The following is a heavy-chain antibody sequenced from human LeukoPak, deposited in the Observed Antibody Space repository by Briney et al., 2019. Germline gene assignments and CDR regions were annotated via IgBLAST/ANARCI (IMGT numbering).Heavy chain of an antibody. CDR1: GGTFSSYA. J-gene: IGHJ6*03. CDR3: AQRNSSSWSGYYYYYMDV. Sequence: ASVKVSCKASGGTFSSYAISWVRQAPGQGLEWMGGIIPIFGAANYAQKFQGRVTITADESTSTAYMELSSLRSEDTAVYYYAQRNSSSWSGYYYYYMDVWGKGTTVTISS. V-gene: IGHV1-69*13. D-gene: IGHD6-13*01. CDR2: IIPIFGAA.